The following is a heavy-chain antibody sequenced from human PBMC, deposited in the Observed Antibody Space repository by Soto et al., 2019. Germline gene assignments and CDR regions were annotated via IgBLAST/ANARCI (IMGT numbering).Heavy chain of an antibody. CDR2: FRSGGDDDTT. Sequence: LRLSCAASGFTFSSYSMSWVRQAPGKGLEWVSGFRSGGDDDTTYYADSVRGRFTISRDNSKNTLFLQVNSLRAEDTAIYYCAKKVNSGSGSQFFDYWGQGTLVTVSS. CDR3: AKKVNSGSGSQFFDY. CDR1: GFTFSSYS. J-gene: IGHJ4*02. D-gene: IGHD3-10*01. V-gene: IGHV3-23*01.